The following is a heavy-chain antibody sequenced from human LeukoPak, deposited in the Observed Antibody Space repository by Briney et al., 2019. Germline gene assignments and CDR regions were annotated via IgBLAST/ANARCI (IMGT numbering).Heavy chain of an antibody. CDR2: ISSSSSYI. D-gene: IGHD2/OR15-2a*01. V-gene: IGHV3-21*01. CDR3: ARAEKSSHYFIRSKYYLDV. J-gene: IGHJ6*03. Sequence: PGGSLRLSCAASGFTFSSYSMNWVRQAPGKGLEWVSSISSSSSYIYYADSVEGRFTISRDNAKNSLNLQMNSLRAEDTAVYYCARAEKSSHYFIRSKYYLDVWGKGTTVTVSS. CDR1: GFTFSSYS.